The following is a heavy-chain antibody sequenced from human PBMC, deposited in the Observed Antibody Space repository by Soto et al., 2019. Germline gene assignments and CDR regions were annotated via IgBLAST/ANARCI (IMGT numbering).Heavy chain of an antibody. CDR3: AHIEWLVYRWFDP. D-gene: IGHD6-19*01. Sequence: QITLKESGPTLVKPTQTLTLTCTFSGFSLSTSGVAVGWIRQPPGKALEWLALIFWDDDKHYSPSLKSRLTXPXDXSQNQVVLTLTDMDPVDTATYYCAHIEWLVYRWFDPWGQGILVTVSS. CDR2: IFWDDDK. CDR1: GFSLSTSGVA. J-gene: IGHJ5*02. V-gene: IGHV2-5*02.